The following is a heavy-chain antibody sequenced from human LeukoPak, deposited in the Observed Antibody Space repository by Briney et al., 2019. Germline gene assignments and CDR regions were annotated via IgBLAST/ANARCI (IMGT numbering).Heavy chain of an antibody. J-gene: IGHJ4*02. D-gene: IGHD3-3*01. CDR1: GGSISSNNYF. Sequence: SETLSLTCTVSGGSISSNNYFWGWLRQPPGKGLEWIGSIYDSGSTYYNPSLKSRVTISVDTSKNQFSLKLNSVTAADTAMYYCQSRFLEWLLDYWGQGTLVTVSS. CDR2: IYDSGST. CDR3: QSRFLEWLLDY. V-gene: IGHV4-39*01.